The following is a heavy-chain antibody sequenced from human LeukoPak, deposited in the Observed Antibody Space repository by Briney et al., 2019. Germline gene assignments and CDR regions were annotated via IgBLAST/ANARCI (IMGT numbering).Heavy chain of an antibody. V-gene: IGHV4-39*01. CDR2: MYYRGST. CDR1: GGSISSSSYY. Sequence: SETLSLTCTVSGGSISSSSYYWGWIRQSPGKGLEWFGSMYYRGSTYYNPSLKSRVTLSVDMPKNQFSLKLSSVTAADTAVYYCARHGRDGYNYGPVAYYWGQGTLVTVSS. J-gene: IGHJ4*02. CDR3: ARHGRDGYNYGPVAYY. D-gene: IGHD5-24*01.